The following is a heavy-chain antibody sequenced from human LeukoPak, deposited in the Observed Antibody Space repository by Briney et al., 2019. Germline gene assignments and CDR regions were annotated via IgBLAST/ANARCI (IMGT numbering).Heavy chain of an antibody. J-gene: IGHJ6*03. Sequence: GGSLRLSCAASGFTFSSYWMHWVRQAPGKGLVWVSRINSDGSSTSYADSVKGRFTISRDNAKNTLYLQMNSLRAEDTAVYYCAKNAGPLGFGDYYYMDVWGKGITVTVSS. D-gene: IGHD3-10*01. CDR2: INSDGSST. V-gene: IGHV3-74*01. CDR3: AKNAGPLGFGDYYYMDV. CDR1: GFTFSSYW.